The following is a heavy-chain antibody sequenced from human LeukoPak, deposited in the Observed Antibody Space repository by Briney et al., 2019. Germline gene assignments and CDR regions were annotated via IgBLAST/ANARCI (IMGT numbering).Heavy chain of an antibody. CDR1: GGSISSSSYY. CDR3: ARLQTKDTYYDFWSGYYRTYFDY. CDR2: IYYSGST. V-gene: IGHV4-39*01. J-gene: IGHJ4*02. Sequence: PSETLSLPCTVSGGSISSSSYYWGWIRQPPGKGLEWIGSIYYSGSTYYNPSLKSRVTISVDTSKNQFSLKLSSVTAADTAVYYCARLQTKDTYYDFWSGYYRTYFDYWGQGTMVTVSS. D-gene: IGHD3-3*01.